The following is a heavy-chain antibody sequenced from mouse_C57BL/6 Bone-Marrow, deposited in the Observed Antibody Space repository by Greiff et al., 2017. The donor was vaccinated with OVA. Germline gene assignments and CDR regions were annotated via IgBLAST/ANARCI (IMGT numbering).Heavy chain of an antibody. CDR2: IYPRDGST. Sequence: VQLQQSGPELVKPGASVKLSCKASGYTFTSYDINWVKQRPGQGLEWIGWIYPRDGSTKYNEKFKGKATLTVDTSSSTAYMELHSLTSEDSAVYYCARECGIYYDYLMDYWGQGTSVTVSS. CDR3: ARECGIYYDYLMDY. D-gene: IGHD2-4*01. CDR1: GYTFTSYD. V-gene: IGHV1-85*01. J-gene: IGHJ4*01.